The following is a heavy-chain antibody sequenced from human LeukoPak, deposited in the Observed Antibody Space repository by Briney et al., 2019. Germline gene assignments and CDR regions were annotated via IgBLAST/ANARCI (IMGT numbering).Heavy chain of an antibody. D-gene: IGHD3-9*01. CDR3: ARDGIDWPSRAPPGDC. Sequence: GDSLRLSCEASGFTFSSHWMSWVRQAPGKGMEWVANINTDESEKNYVDSVKGRFTISRDNAKNSLYLQMSSLRVEDTAVYYGARDGIDWPSRAPPGDCWGQGTLVTVSS. CDR2: INTDESEK. V-gene: IGHV3-7*01. J-gene: IGHJ4*02. CDR1: GFTFSSHW.